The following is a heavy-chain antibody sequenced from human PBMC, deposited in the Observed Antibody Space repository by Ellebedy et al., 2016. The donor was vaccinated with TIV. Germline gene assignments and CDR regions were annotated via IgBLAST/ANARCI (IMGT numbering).Heavy chain of an antibody. CDR1: GFAFSSYW. Sequence: GESLKISCAASGFAFSSYWMYWVRQAPGKGLEWVAFIRFDGNNAYYADSAKGRFTISRDNSKNTLYLQMHSLRAEDTAVYYCARAESSDPLRYFDWLFYFDFWGQGTLVTVSS. J-gene: IGHJ4*02. D-gene: IGHD3-9*01. CDR2: IRFDGNNA. V-gene: IGHV3-30*02. CDR3: ARAESSDPLRYFDWLFYFDF.